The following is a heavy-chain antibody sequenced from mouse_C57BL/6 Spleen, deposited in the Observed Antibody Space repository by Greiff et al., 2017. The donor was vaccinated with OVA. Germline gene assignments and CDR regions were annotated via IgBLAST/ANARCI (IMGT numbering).Heavy chain of an antibody. J-gene: IGHJ4*01. CDR3: ARSLYGGDY. D-gene: IGHD1-1*02. Sequence: VQLQQPGAELVMPGASVKLSCKASGYTFTSYWMHWVKQRPGQGLEWIGEIDPSDSYTNYNQKFKGKSTLTVDKSSSTAYMQLSSLTSEDSAVYYCARSLYGGDYWGQGTSVTVSS. CDR2: IDPSDSYT. CDR1: GYTFTSYW. V-gene: IGHV1-69*01.